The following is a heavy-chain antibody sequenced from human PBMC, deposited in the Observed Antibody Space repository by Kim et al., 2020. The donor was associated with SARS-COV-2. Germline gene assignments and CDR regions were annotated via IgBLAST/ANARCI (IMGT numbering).Heavy chain of an antibody. CDR1: GGSISSSSYY. D-gene: IGHD2-15*01. CDR2: IYYSGST. Sequence: SETLSLTCTVSGGSISSSSYYWGWIHQPPGKGLEWIGSIYYSGSTYYNPSLKSRVTISVDTSKNQFSLKLSSVTAADTAVYYCATSFTCSGGSCYYDSTPNLGIFISSNAFDIWGQGTMVTVSS. CDR3: ATSFTCSGGSCYYDSTPNLGIFISSNAFDI. V-gene: IGHV4-39*01. J-gene: IGHJ3*02.